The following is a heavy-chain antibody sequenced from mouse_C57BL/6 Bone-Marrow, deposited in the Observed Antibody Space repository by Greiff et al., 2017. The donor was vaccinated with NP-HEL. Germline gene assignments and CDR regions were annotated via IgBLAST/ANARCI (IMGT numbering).Heavy chain of an antibody. CDR1: GFSLTSYG. CDR3: ARRAGRDYDGGAWFAY. CDR2: IWSDGST. Sequence: VKLMESGPGLVAPSQSLSITCTVSGFSLTSYGVHWVRQPPGKGLEWLVVIWSDGSTTYNSALKSRLSISKDNSKSQVFLKMNSLQTDDTAMYYCARRAGRDYDGGAWFAYWGQGTLVTVSA. D-gene: IGHD2-4*01. J-gene: IGHJ3*01. V-gene: IGHV2-6*03.